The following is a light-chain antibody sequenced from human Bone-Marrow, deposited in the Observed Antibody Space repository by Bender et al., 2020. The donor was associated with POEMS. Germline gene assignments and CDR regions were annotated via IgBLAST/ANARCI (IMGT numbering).Light chain of an antibody. V-gene: IGLV1-36*01. CDR1: SSNIGNHG. J-gene: IGLJ3*02. Sequence: QSVVTQPPSLSEAPRQRVTISCSGSSSNIGNHGVNWYQQLPGEAPKLLIYYDDLLTPGVSDRFSASKSGTSDCLDSSELECEDEASYYCPAWDDSLSGWVFGGGTKLTGL. CDR2: YDD. CDR3: PAWDDSLSGWV.